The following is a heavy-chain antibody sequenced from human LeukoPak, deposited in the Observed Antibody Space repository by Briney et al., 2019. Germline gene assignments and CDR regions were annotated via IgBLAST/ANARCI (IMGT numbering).Heavy chain of an antibody. D-gene: IGHD1-26*01. CDR2: ISSSGRTI. Sequence: PGGSLRLSCAASGFTLSSYEMNWVRQAPGKGLEWVSYISSSGRTIYYADSVKGRFTISRDNPNNRLYLQMNTLRADDTAVYYCAKGLGGVARDLDYWGRGTLVTVSS. V-gene: IGHV3-48*03. CDR3: AKGLGGVARDLDY. J-gene: IGHJ4*02. CDR1: GFTLSSYE.